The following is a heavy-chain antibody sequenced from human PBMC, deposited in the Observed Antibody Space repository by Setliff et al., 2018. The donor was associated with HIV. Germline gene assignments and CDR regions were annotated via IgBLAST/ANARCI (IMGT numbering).Heavy chain of an antibody. J-gene: IGHJ6*03. CDR1: GFTFRDHA. Sequence: PGGSLRLSCTSSGFTFRDHAISWVRQAPGKGLEWLGFIRRNTYGGTTEYYADSVKGRFTVSRDNYRNTVFLQMNSLRMEDTAVFYCARDAGRWGSYYYFRYMDVWGKGTTVTVSS. V-gene: IGHV3-49*04. CDR2: IRRNTYGGTT. D-gene: IGHD3-16*01. CDR3: ARDAGRWGSYYYFRYMDV.